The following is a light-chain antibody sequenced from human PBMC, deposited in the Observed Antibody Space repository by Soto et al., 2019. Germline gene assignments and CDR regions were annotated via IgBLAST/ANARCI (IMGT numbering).Light chain of an antibody. Sequence: QSVLTQPRSVSGSPGQSVTISCTGTSSDVGGYNYVSWYQQHPGKAPKLMIYDVSKRPSGVPDRFSGSKSGNMASLTISGLQAEDEADYYCCSYAGSYTLVVFGGGTQLTVL. CDR3: CSYAGSYTLVV. J-gene: IGLJ2*01. V-gene: IGLV2-11*01. CDR1: SSDVGGYNY. CDR2: DVS.